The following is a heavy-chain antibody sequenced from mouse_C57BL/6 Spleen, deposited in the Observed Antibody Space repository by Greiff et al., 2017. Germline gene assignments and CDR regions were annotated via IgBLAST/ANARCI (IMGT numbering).Heavy chain of an antibody. CDR2: IYPGDGDT. CDR1: GYAFSSYW. J-gene: IGHJ2*01. Sequence: VQLQQSGAELVKPGASVKISCKASGYAFSSYWMNWVKQRPGKGLEWIGQIYPGDGDTNYNGKFKGKATLTADKSSSTAYMQLSSLTSEDSAVYFCARNYGSSPHYFDYWGQGTTLTVSS. CDR3: ARNYGSSPHYFDY. V-gene: IGHV1-80*01. D-gene: IGHD1-1*01.